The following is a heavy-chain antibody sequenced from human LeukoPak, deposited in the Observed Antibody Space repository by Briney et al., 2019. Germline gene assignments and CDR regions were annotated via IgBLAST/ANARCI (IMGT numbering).Heavy chain of an antibody. J-gene: IGHJ5*02. CDR1: GYSFTSYW. Sequence: GESLKISCKGSGYSFTSYWIGWVRQMPGKGLEWMGIIYPGDSDTRYSPSFQGQVTISADKSISTAYLQWSSLKASDTAMYYCARWTDGSGGMDNWFDPWGQGTLVTVSS. CDR3: ARWTDGSGGMDNWFDP. D-gene: IGHD3-10*01. CDR2: IYPGDSDT. V-gene: IGHV5-51*01.